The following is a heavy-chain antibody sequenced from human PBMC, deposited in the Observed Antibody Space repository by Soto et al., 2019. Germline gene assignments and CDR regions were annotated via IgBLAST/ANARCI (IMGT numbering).Heavy chain of an antibody. Sequence: QVQLVQSGAEVKKPGSSVKVSCKASGGTFSSYAISWVRQAPGQGLEWMGGIIPIFGTANYAQKFQGRVTITADECTSTAYRELRSLRSEDTAVYYCARDVPIAGFFQPHTWFDPWGQGSLVTVSS. CDR3: ARDVPIAGFFQPHTWFDP. J-gene: IGHJ5*02. D-gene: IGHD6-13*01. V-gene: IGHV1-69*12. CDR2: IIPIFGTA. CDR1: GGTFSSYA.